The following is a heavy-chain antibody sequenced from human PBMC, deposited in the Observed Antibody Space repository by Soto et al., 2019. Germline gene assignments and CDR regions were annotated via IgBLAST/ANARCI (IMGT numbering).Heavy chain of an antibody. CDR3: ARSVRGYYVYYYYGMDV. D-gene: IGHD1-26*01. CDR1: GGTSSSYA. CDR2: IIPIFGTA. J-gene: IGHJ6*02. Sequence: VQLVQSGAEVKKPGTSLKVSCKASGGTSSSYAISWVRKAPGQGLEWMGGIIPIFGTANYAQKFHGRVTITADESTSTAYMELSSLKSEDTAVYYCARSVRGYYVYYYYGMDVWGQGTTVTVSS. V-gene: IGHV1-69*01.